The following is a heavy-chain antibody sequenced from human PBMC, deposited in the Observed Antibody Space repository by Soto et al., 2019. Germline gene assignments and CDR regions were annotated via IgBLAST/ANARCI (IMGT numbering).Heavy chain of an antibody. J-gene: IGHJ5*02. CDR3: AKDRAEYYSHGWFDP. V-gene: IGHV3-23*01. D-gene: IGHD2-21*01. CDR2: ISGSGGST. CDR1: GFTFSSYA. Sequence: GGSLRLSCAASGFTFSSYAMSWVRQAPGKGLEWVSAISGSGGSTYYADSVKGRFTISRDNSKNTLYLQMNSLRAEDTAVYYCAKDRAEYYSHGWFDPWGQGTLVTVSS.